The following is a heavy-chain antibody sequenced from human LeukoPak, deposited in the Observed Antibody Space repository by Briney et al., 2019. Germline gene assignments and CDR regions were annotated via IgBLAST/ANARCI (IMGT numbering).Heavy chain of an antibody. D-gene: IGHD3-22*01. J-gene: IGHJ3*02. Sequence: PSETLSLTCTVSGGSISSSSYYWGWIRQPPGKGLEWIGSIYYSGSTYYNPSLKSRVTISVDTSENQFSLKLSSVTAADTAVYYCARKMYYYDSSGYGRAFDIWGQGTMVTVSS. V-gene: IGHV4-39*01. CDR3: ARKMYYYDSSGYGRAFDI. CDR1: GGSISSSSYY. CDR2: IYYSGST.